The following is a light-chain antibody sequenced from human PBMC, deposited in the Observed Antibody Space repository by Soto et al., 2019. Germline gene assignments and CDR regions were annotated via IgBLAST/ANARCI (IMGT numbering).Light chain of an antibody. CDR3: QQDDNIPYT. V-gene: IGKV1-33*01. J-gene: IGKJ2*01. CDR1: QDISNY. Sequence: DIQMTQSPSSLSASVGDRVTITCQASQDISNYLSWHQQKPGKAPKVLISDASILEAGVPSRFSGRASGTEFTFTITRLQPEDIATYYCQQDDNIPYTFGQGTKLEIK. CDR2: DAS.